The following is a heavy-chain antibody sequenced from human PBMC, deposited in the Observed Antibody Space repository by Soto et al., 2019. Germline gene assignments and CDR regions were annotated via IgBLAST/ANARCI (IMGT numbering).Heavy chain of an antibody. D-gene: IGHD5-12*01. CDR2: ISFDGEKT. CDR3: AREDDYNYRYFNYGLDV. V-gene: IGHV3-30*03. Sequence: QALLVESGGGVVQPGRSLSLSCAASGFTFKNYALHWVRQAPGKGLEWVAVISFDGEKTYYADSVKGRFTISRDKFKNTLSLQMNNLRVEDAGVYFCAREDDYNYRYFNYGLDVWGQGTTVTVSS. CDR1: GFTFKNYA. J-gene: IGHJ6*02.